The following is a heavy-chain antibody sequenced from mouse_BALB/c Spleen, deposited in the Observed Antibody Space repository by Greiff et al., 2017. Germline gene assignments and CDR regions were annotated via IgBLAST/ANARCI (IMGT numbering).Heavy chain of an antibody. Sequence: EVMLVESGPELVKPGASVKISCKASGYSFTGYFMNWVKQSHGKSLEWIGRINPYNGDTFYNQKFKGKATLTVDKSSSTAHMELLSLTSEDSAVYYCGRTRRYYAMDYWGQGTSVTVSS. CDR1: GYSFTGYF. CDR2: INPYNGDT. J-gene: IGHJ4*01. V-gene: IGHV1-37*01. CDR3: GRTRRYYAMDY.